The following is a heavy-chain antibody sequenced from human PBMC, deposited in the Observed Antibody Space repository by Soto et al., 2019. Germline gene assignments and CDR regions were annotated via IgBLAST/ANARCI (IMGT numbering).Heavy chain of an antibody. CDR1: GYTFINYG. J-gene: IGHJ4*02. V-gene: IGHV1-18*01. D-gene: IGHD4-17*01. CDR2: ISAYNGNT. CDR3: ARYQDGDGHDY. Sequence: QVQLVQSGAEVKKPGASVKVSCKASGYTFINYGISWVRQAPGQGLEWMGWISAYNGNTNYAQKLQGRVTMTTGTSTSTAYMDLRSLRSDDTAVYYCARYQDGDGHDYWGQGTLVTVSS.